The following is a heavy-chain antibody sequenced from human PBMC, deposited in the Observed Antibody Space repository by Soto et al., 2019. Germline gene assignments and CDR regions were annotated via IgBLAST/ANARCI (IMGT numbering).Heavy chain of an antibody. D-gene: IGHD1-26*01. CDR1: GGTFSSYT. CDR2: ISPIFGTP. V-gene: IGHV1-69*01. J-gene: IGHJ4*02. Sequence: QVQLVQSGAEVKKPVSSVTVSCKASGGTFSSYTISWVRQAPGHGLEWMAGISPIFGTPIYAQKFQDRVTITSDDSTMTAYMEMNRLTSEDTAVYYCARVVVGSRLSLDYWGQGTLVTISS. CDR3: ARVVVGSRLSLDY.